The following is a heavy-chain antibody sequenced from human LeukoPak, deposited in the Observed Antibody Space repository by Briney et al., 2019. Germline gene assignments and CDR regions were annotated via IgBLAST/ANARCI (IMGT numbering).Heavy chain of an antibody. D-gene: IGHD2-2*01. CDR2: IYPGDSDT. Sequence: GESLKISCKGSGYSFTSYWIGWVRQMPGKGLEWMGIIYPGDSDTRYSPSFQGQVTISADKSISTAYLQWSSLKASDTAMYYYARHEIQYEALNWFDPWGQGTLVTVSS. CDR3: ARHEIQYEALNWFDP. CDR1: GYSFTSYW. J-gene: IGHJ5*02. V-gene: IGHV5-51*01.